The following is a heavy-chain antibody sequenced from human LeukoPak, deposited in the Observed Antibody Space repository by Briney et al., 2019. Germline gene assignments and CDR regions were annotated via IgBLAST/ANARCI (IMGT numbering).Heavy chain of an antibody. CDR1: GFTFSNAW. V-gene: IGHV3-30*03. CDR3: YVLLWFGELPLDL. Sequence: SGGSLRLSCAASGFTFSNAWMSWVRQAPGKGLEWVAVISYDGSNKYYADSVKGRFTISRDNSKNTLYLQMNSLRAEDTAVYYGYVLLWFGELPLDLWGRGTLVTVSS. J-gene: IGHJ2*01. CDR2: ISYDGSNK. D-gene: IGHD3-10*01.